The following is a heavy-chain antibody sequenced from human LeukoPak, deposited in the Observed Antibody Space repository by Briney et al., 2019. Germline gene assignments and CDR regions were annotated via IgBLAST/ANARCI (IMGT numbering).Heavy chain of an antibody. Sequence: PGGSLRLSCVASGLTFSSHAMTWVRQTPGKGLEWVSGITGSGGTTYHADSAKGRFTISRDNSKNTLYLQMNNLRAEDTAVYYCARGDSSGYYWSYFDYWGQGTLVTVSS. CDR2: ITGSGGTT. J-gene: IGHJ4*02. V-gene: IGHV3-23*01. CDR1: GLTFSSHA. CDR3: ARGDSSGYYWSYFDY. D-gene: IGHD3-22*01.